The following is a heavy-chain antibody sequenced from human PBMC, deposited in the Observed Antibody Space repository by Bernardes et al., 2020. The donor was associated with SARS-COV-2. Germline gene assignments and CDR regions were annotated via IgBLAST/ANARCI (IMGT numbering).Heavy chain of an antibody. Sequence: GGSLRLSCAASGFTFSSYWMHWVRQAPGKGLVWVSRISGDGRTTTYADSVKGRFTISRDNARNTPYLQMNSLRDEDTAIYYCVRGPSDGHGRFEYWGQGTLGTVSS. CDR2: ISGDGRTT. CDR3: VRGPSDGHGRFEY. J-gene: IGHJ4*02. V-gene: IGHV3-74*01. CDR1: GFTFSSYW.